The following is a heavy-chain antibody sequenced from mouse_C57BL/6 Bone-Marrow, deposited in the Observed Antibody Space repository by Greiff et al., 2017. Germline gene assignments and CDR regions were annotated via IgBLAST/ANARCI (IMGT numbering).Heavy chain of an antibody. CDR3: ARERSNDAMDY. D-gene: IGHD2-5*01. CDR2: ISNLAYSI. V-gene: IGHV5-15*04. Sequence: EVKLVESGGGLVQPGGSLKLSCAASGFTFSDYGMAWVRQAPRKGPEWVAFISNLAYSIYYADTVTGRFTISRENAKNTMYLEMSSMRSEDTAMYDCARERSNDAMDYWGQGTAVTVSS. CDR1: GFTFSDYG. J-gene: IGHJ4*01.